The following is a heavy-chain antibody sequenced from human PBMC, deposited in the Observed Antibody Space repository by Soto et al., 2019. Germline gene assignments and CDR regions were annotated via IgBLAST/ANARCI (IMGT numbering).Heavy chain of an antibody. CDR2: INNDGSST. Sequence: SRRLSCAASGFTLNSFWMHWVREAPGKGLVWLSRINNDGSSTAYADCVKGRFTISRDDAKMTLYLQVTSLRAEDTAVYYCARDSLIGNTDYGLDVWGQGTTVTVSS. CDR1: GFTLNSFW. J-gene: IGHJ6*02. CDR3: ARDSLIGNTDYGLDV. V-gene: IGHV3-74*01. D-gene: IGHD2-21*01.